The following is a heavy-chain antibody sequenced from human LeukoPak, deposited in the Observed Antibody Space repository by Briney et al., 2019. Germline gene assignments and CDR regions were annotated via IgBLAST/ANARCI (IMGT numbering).Heavy chain of an antibody. D-gene: IGHD5-18*01. J-gene: IGHJ4*02. CDR2: ISASGGST. V-gene: IGHV3-23*01. Sequence: SGGSLRLSCAASGFTFSSYAMRWIRQAPGKGLEWVSAISASGGSTSYANSVKGRFTISRDNSKNTLYLQMNSLRAEDTAVYYCAKVDSGYSYGSVDYWGQGTLVTVSS. CDR1: GFTFSSYA. CDR3: AKVDSGYSYGSVDY.